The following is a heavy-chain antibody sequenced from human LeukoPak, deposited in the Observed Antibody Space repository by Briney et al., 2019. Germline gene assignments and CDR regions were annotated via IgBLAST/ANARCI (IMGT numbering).Heavy chain of an antibody. J-gene: IGHJ5*02. V-gene: IGHV4-30-4*01. CDR3: ARPYYYDSRIDP. Sequence: SETLSVTCTVSGGSISSGDYYWSWIRQPPGKGLEWIAYMYYSGSTYYNPSLKSRVTMSGDTSKNQLSLKLSSVTAVDTAVYYCARPYYYDSRIDPWGQGILVTVSS. CDR2: MYYSGST. D-gene: IGHD3-22*01. CDR1: GGSISSGDYY.